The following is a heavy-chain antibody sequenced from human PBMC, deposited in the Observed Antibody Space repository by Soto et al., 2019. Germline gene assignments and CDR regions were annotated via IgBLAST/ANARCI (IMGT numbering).Heavy chain of an antibody. CDR1: GFTFSNYG. CDR2: IWYDGSNE. CDR3: ASALETGDY. Sequence: QVQLVESGGGVVQPGRSLRLSCASSGFTFSNYGMHWVRQAPGKGPEWVAVIWYDGSNEQYADSVKGRVTISRDNSKNTQYLQMNSLRAEDTAVYYCASALETGDYWGQGTLVTVSS. V-gene: IGHV3-33*03. J-gene: IGHJ4*02. D-gene: IGHD3-10*01.